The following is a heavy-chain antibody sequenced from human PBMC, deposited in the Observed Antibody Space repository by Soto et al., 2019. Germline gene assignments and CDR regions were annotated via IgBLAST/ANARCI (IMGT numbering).Heavy chain of an antibody. D-gene: IGHD3-3*01. CDR3: ARCPYDFWSEDKHDYYYYGMDV. Sequence: PSETLSLTCTVSGGSISSSSYYWGWIRQPPGKGLEWFGSIYYSGSTYYNPSLKSRVTISVDTSKNQFSLKLSSVTAADTAVYYCARCPYDFWSEDKHDYYYYGMDVWGQGTTVTVSS. CDR2: IYYSGST. V-gene: IGHV4-39*01. J-gene: IGHJ6*02. CDR1: GGSISSSSYY.